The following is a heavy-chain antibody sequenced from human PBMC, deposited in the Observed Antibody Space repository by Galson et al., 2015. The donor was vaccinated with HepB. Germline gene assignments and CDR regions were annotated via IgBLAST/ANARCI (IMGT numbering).Heavy chain of an antibody. CDR2: IKSKTDGGTT. Sequence: SLRLSCAASGFTFSNAWMIWVRQAPGKGLEWVGRIKSKTDGGTTDYAAPVKGRFTISRDDSKNTLNLQMNSLKTEETGEYYCTTYFGYSSSWLVNYQNYGMDVWGQGTTVTVSS. D-gene: IGHD6-13*01. CDR1: GFTFSNAW. V-gene: IGHV3-15*01. J-gene: IGHJ6*02. CDR3: TTYFGYSSSWLVNYQNYGMDV.